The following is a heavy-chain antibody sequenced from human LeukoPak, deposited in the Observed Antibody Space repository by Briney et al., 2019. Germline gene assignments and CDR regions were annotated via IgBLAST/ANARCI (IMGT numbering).Heavy chain of an antibody. CDR2: ISGSGGST. J-gene: IGHJ6*02. D-gene: IGHD3-10*01. CDR1: GFTFSSYA. V-gene: IGHV3-23*01. Sequence: GGSLRLSCAASGFTFSSYAMSWVRQAPGKGLEWVSAISGSGGSTYYADSVKGRFTISRDNSKNTLYLQMNSLRAEDTAVYYCAKAPYYYGKYYYYYYGMDVWGQGTTVTVSS. CDR3: AKAPYYYGKYYYYYYGMDV.